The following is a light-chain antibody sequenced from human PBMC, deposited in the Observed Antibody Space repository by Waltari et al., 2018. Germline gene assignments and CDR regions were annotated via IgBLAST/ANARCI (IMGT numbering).Light chain of an antibody. CDR3: QQYYYIPYT. J-gene: IGKJ2*01. CDR2: WAS. Sequence: IVMTKSPVSLAVSLGESATVTCKSSQSVLFSSNSKNYLAWYLQKPGQASNQLIYWASTREAGVPDRFSGSRSGTDFALTISSLQAEDVAVYYCQQYYYIPYTFGQGTKLEIK. V-gene: IGKV4-1*01. CDR1: QSVLFSSNSKNY.